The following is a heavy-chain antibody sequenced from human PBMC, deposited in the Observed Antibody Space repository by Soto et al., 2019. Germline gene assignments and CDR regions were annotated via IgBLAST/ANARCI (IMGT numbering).Heavy chain of an antibody. CDR2: IYNGGST. D-gene: IGHD5-12*01. CDR3: ARARLRAVYAFDI. Sequence: SETLSLTCTVSGDSVSSVGFHWAWLRRPPGKGLEWIGYIYNGGSTYYRPSLESRMHMSLDATRNHYSLRLTSVTAADTAMYYCARARLRAVYAFDIWGQGTMVTVSS. J-gene: IGHJ3*02. V-gene: IGHV4-30-4*01. CDR1: GDSVSSVGFH.